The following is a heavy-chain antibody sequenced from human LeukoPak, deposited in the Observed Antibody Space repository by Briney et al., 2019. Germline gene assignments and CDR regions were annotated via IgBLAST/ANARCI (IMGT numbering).Heavy chain of an antibody. J-gene: IGHJ4*02. CDR1: GFTFSSYN. D-gene: IGHD5-24*01. CDR3: ARDRLGTYGYNPTFDY. CDR2: ISSSSRYK. V-gene: IGHV3-21*01. Sequence: GGSLRLSCAASGFTFSSYNMNWVRQAPGKGLEWVSSISSSSRYKYYADSVKGRFTISRDNAKNSLYLQMNSLRAEDTAVYYCARDRLGTYGYNPTFDYWGQGTLVTVSS.